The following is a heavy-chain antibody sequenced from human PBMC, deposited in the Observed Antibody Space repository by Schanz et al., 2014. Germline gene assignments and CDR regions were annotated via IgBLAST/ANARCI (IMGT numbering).Heavy chain of an antibody. Sequence: QVQWVQSGADVKKPGTAVKVSCKASEYTFTRHYMHWVRQAPGQGLEWMGWISAYNGDTKYAQKFQGRVTMTTGASTRAVYMELRSLTSDDSAVYYCARDRDQWDGNYLDYWGQGTLVTVSS. CDR1: EYTFTRHY. J-gene: IGHJ4*02. CDR3: ARDRDQWDGNYLDY. V-gene: IGHV1-18*04. CDR2: ISAYNGDT. D-gene: IGHD1-26*01.